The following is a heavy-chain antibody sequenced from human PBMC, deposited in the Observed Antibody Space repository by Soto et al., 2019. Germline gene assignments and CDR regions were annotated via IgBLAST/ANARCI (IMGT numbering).Heavy chain of an antibody. CDR1: GFMFGTYW. CDR2: IKHDGNEK. Sequence: GGSLRLSCAVTGFMFGTYWMSWVRQAPGKGLEWVANIKHDGNEKYYADSVKGRFTVSRDNVKNFLHLQMSSLRGDDTGVYFCVRATLSWGHYYFRGLDVWGQGTTVTVSS. J-gene: IGHJ6*02. CDR3: VRATLSWGHYYFRGLDV. V-gene: IGHV3-7*01. D-gene: IGHD3-22*01.